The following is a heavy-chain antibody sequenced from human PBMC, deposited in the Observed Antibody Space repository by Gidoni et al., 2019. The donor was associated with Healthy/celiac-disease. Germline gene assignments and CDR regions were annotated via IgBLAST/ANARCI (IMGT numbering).Heavy chain of an antibody. Sequence: EVQLVESGGGLVQPGGSRRLSCAAYGFTIRSYWMSRVRQAPGKGLEWVANIKQDGSEKYYVDSVKGRFTISRDNAKNSLYLQMNSLRAEDTAVYYCARDLYCSSTSCYKRAEYFQHWGQGTLVTVSS. V-gene: IGHV3-7*01. D-gene: IGHD2-2*02. CDR3: ARDLYCSSTSCYKRAEYFQH. CDR1: GFTIRSYW. J-gene: IGHJ1*01. CDR2: IKQDGSEK.